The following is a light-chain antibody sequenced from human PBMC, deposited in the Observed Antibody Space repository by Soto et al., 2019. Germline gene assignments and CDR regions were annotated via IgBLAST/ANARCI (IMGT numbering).Light chain of an antibody. V-gene: IGKV3-20*01. CDR3: QQYGSSPRT. CDR2: GTS. Sequence: EVVLTHSPSTLSVSPGERATLSCRASQNVGSRYLAWYQQKPGQAPRLLIYGTSNRATGIPGRFSGSGSGTDFSLTISSLEPGDLAVYYCQQYGSSPRTFGQGTKVDIK. J-gene: IGKJ1*01. CDR1: QNVGSRY.